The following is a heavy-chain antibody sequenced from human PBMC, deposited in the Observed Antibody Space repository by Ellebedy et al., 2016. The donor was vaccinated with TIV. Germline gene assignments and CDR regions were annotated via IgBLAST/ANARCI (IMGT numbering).Heavy chain of an antibody. V-gene: IGHV1-69*13. CDR3: ARGGNSFGFDP. CDR1: RGTFSSYA. D-gene: IGHD4-23*01. J-gene: IGHJ5*02. CDR2: IIPIFGTA. Sequence: SVKVSXKASRGTFSSYAISWVRQAPGQGLEWMGGIIPIFGTANYAQKFQGRVTITADESTSTAYMELSSLRSEDTAVYYCARGGNSFGFDPWGQGTLVTVSS.